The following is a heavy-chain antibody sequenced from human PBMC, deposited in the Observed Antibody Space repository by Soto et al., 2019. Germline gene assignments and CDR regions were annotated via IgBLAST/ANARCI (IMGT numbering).Heavy chain of an antibody. J-gene: IGHJ4*02. CDR2: ISSSSSYT. CDR3: AKGVVVVAATDLFDY. D-gene: IGHD2-15*01. V-gene: IGHV3-11*05. CDR1: GFTFSDFG. Sequence: GGSLRLSCAASGFTFSDFGMHWVRQAPGKGLEWVSYISSSSSYTNYADSVKGRFTISRDNAKNSLYLQMNSLRAEDTAVYYCAKGVVVVAATDLFDYWGQGTLVTVSS.